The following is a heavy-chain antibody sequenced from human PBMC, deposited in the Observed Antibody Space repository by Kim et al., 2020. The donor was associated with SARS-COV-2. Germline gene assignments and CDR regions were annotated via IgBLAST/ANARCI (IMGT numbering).Heavy chain of an antibody. D-gene: IGHD3-10*01. Sequence: GGSLRLSCAASGFTFSSYSMNWVRQAPGKGLEWVSSISSSSSYIYYADSVKGRFTISRDNAKNSLYLQMNSLRAEDTAVYYCARDGCCGSGSPDDYWGQGTLVTVSS. CDR1: GFTFSSYS. V-gene: IGHV3-21*01. CDR2: ISSSSSYI. J-gene: IGHJ4*02. CDR3: ARDGCCGSGSPDDY.